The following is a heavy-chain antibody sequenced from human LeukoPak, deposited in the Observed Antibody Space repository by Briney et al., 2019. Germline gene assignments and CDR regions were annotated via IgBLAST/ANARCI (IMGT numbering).Heavy chain of an antibody. D-gene: IGHD5-18*01. V-gene: IGHV4-61*01. CDR3: AAVGFSRGYSYGYC. J-gene: IGHJ4*02. CDR1: GGSISSSSYY. CDR2: IYYSGST. Sequence: SETLSLTCTVSGGSISSSSYYWSWIRQPPGTGLEWIGYIYYSGSTNYNPSLKSRVTISVDTSKNQFSLKLSSVTAADTAVYYCAAVGFSRGYSYGYCWGQGTLVTVSS.